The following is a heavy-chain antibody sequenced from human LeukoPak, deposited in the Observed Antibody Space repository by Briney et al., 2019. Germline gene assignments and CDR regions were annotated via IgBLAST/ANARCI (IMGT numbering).Heavy chain of an antibody. CDR2: ISSSSSYI. D-gene: IGHD2-15*01. V-gene: IGHV3-21*01. J-gene: IGHJ3*02. CDR3: ARDLVVVAATTVPRDALDI. Sequence: SGGSLRLSCAASGFTFSSYSMNWVRQAPGKGLEWVSSISSSSSYIYYADSVKGRFTISRDNAKNSLYLQMNSLRAEDTAVYYCARDLVVVAATTVPRDALDIWGQGTMVTVSS. CDR1: GFTFSSYS.